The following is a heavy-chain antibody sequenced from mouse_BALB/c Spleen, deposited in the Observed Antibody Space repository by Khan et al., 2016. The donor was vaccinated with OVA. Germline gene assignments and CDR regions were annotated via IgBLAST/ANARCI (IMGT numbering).Heavy chain of an antibody. CDR3: TRDRIDY. Sequence: QVQLQQSGAELAKPGASVKMSCKASGYTFTTYWMHWEKQRPGQGLEWIGYINPTSGYTDYNEKFKDRATLSVDKSSSTAYMQLSSLTSEDSAVYYCTRDRIDYWGQGTTLTVSS. J-gene: IGHJ2*01. CDR1: GYTFTTYW. CDR2: INPTSGYT. V-gene: IGHV1-7*01.